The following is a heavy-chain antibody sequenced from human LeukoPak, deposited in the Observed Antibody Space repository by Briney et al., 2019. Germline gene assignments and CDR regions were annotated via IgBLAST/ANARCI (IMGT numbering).Heavy chain of an antibody. V-gene: IGHV3-48*03. Sequence: GGSQSLSCTPWRHTYSRYEMKCARDSRGGAREWVSYISSSGSNIYYADSVKGRFTISRDNAKNSLYLQMNSLRAEDTAVYYCARDRPNLEPYDYWGQGTLVTVSS. D-gene: IGHD1-1*01. CDR1: RHTYSRYE. J-gene: IGHJ4*02. CDR3: ARDRPNLEPYDY. CDR2: ISSSGSNI.